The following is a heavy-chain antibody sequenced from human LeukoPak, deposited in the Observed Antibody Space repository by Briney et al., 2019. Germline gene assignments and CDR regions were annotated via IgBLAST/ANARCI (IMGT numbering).Heavy chain of an antibody. CDR2: IRSKANSYAT. CDR3: ARDSLTIPDLSV. CDR1: GFTFSGSA. V-gene: IGHV3-73*01. Sequence: GGSLRLSCAASGFTFSGSAMHWVRQASGKGLEWVGRIRSKANSYATAYAASVKGRFTISRDDSKNTAYLQMNSLRAEDTAVYYCARDSLTIPDLSVWGKGTTVTVSS. J-gene: IGHJ6*04. D-gene: IGHD3-3*01.